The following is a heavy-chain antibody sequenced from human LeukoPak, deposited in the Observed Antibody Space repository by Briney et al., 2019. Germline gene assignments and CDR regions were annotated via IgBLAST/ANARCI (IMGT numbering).Heavy chain of an antibody. V-gene: IGHV3-11*05. CDR3: AREETSDTAMVGYFDY. CDR2: ISSSSSYT. J-gene: IGHJ4*02. D-gene: IGHD5-18*01. Sequence: GGSLRLSCAASGFTFSDYYMSWIRQAPGKGLEWVSYISSSSSYTNYADSVKGRFIISRDNAKNSLYLQMNSLRAEDTAVYYCAREETSDTAMVGYFDYWGQGTLVTVSS. CDR1: GFTFSDYY.